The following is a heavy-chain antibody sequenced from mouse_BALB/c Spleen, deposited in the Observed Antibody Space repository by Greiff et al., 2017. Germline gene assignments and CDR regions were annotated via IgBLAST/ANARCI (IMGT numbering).Heavy chain of an antibody. CDR3: ARGGNYPAY. CDR1: GFTFTDYY. Sequence: EVQRVESGGGLVQPGGSLRLSCATSGFTFTDYYMSWVRQPPGKALEWLGFIRNKANGYTTEYSASVKGRFTISRDNSQSILYLQMNTLRAEDSATYYCARGGNYPAYWGQGTLVTVSA. V-gene: IGHV7-3*02. J-gene: IGHJ3*01. D-gene: IGHD2-1*01. CDR2: IRNKANGYTT.